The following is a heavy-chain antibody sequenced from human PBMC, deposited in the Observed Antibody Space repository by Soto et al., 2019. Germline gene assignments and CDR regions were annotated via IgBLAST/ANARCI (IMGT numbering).Heavy chain of an antibody. CDR3: ARGLAYQLPLDP. D-gene: IGHD2-2*01. CDR2: MNPNSGNT. V-gene: IGHV1-8*01. J-gene: IGHJ5*02. Sequence: ASVKVSCKASGYTFTSYDINWVRQATGQGLEWMGWMNPNSGNTGYAQKFQGRVTMTRNTSISTAYMELSSLRSEDTAVYYCARGLAYQLPLDPCGQGTLVTVSS. CDR1: GYTFTSYD.